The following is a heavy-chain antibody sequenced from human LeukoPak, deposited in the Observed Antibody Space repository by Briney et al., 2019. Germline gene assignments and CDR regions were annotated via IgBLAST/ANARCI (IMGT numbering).Heavy chain of an antibody. CDR2: FYYGGST. V-gene: IGHV4-39*07. CDR3: ARVDTPSIAAFYDAFDI. CDR1: GDSIDINYYY. Sequence: SETLSLTCTVSGDSIDINYYYWGWIRQPPGKELEWIVSFYYGGSTYYNPSLQSRVTISLDTSKNHFSLRLSSVTAADTAVYYCARVDTPSIAAFYDAFDIWGHGTMVTVSS. J-gene: IGHJ3*02. D-gene: IGHD6-6*01.